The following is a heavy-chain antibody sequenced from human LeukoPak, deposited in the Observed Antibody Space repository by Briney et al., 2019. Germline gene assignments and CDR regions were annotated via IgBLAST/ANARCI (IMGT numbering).Heavy chain of an antibody. CDR1: GYTFTGYY. V-gene: IGHV1-2*02. D-gene: IGHD2-21*01. J-gene: IGHJ4*02. Sequence: ASVKVSCKASGYTFTGYYLFWVRQAPGQGLEWMGWINPNTGDTRYGQKFQGRVTLTRDTSIRTTYMELSSLRSDDTAVYYCARDERFCDGDNHYPDLGYWGQGTLVTVSS. CDR3: ARDERFCDGDNHYPDLGY. CDR2: INPNTGDT.